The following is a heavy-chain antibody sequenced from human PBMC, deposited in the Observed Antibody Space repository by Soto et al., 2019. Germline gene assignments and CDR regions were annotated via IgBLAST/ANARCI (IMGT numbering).Heavy chain of an antibody. CDR1: GFTFSDNY. J-gene: IGHJ4*02. Sequence: QVQLVESGGGLVKPGGSLRLSCAASGFTFSDNYLSWFRKAPGKGREWVSYISRSGSTIYYADSGKGRFTISRDNAKSLMYLQKNSLRAEDTAVYYCGSEGVLLWFGEILECTFDFWGQGTLVTVSS. CDR2: ISRSGSTI. V-gene: IGHV3-11*01. D-gene: IGHD3-10*01. CDR3: GSEGVLLWFGEILECTFDF.